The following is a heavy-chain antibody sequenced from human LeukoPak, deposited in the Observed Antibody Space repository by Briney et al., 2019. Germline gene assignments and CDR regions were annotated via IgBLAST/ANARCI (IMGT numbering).Heavy chain of an antibody. J-gene: IGHJ3*02. CDR2: ISSSSSTI. CDR1: GFSFSSYS. CDR3: ARFRATVTTGLTDI. D-gene: IGHD4-17*01. V-gene: IGHV3-48*01. Sequence: PGGSLRLSCAASGFSFSSYSMNWARQSPGKGLEWDSYISSSSSTISYADSVKGRFTISRDNSKNTLYLQMNSLRAEDTAVYYCARFRATVTTGLTDIWGQGTMVTVSS.